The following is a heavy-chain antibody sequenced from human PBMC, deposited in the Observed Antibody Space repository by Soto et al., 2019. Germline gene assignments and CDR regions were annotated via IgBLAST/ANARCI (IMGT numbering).Heavy chain of an antibody. V-gene: IGHV4-61*01. Sequence: QVQLQESGPGLVKPSETLSLTCTVSGGSVSSGNYYWSWIRQPPGKGLEWIGNIYYDGSTSYSPSLKSRVPMSADTSKNQFSLKLNSVTAADTAVYYCARDSGDYQPFDSWGQGTLVTVSS. CDR2: IYYDGST. D-gene: IGHD1-26*01. CDR3: ARDSGDYQPFDS. CDR1: GGSVSSGNYY. J-gene: IGHJ4*02.